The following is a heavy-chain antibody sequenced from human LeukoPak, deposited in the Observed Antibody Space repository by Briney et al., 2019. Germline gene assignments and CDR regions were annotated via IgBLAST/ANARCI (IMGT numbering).Heavy chain of an antibody. CDR2: IYYSGST. D-gene: IGHD6-13*01. J-gene: IGHJ5*02. Sequence: PSETLSLTCTVSGGSISSSSYYWGWIRQPPGKGLEWIGSIYYSGSTYYNPSLKSRVTISVDTSKNQFSLKLSSVTAADTAVYYCASIAAAGIWFDPWGQGTLVTVSS. V-gene: IGHV4-39*01. CDR1: GGSISSSSYY. CDR3: ASIAAAGIWFDP.